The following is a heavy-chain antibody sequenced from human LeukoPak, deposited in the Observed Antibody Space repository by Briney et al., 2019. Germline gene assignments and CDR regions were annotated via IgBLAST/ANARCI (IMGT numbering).Heavy chain of an antibody. CDR1: GYTFTNYA. V-gene: IGHV7-4-1*02. D-gene: IGHD5-24*01. CDR3: VTRDGVSDGFFNFDY. CDR2: INTNTGNP. Sequence: ASVKVSCKASGYTFTNYAMNWVRQAPGQGLEWMGWINTNTGNPTYDQGFTGRFVFSLDTSVSTAYLQISSLKAEDTAVYYCVTRDGVSDGFFNFDYWGQGTLVTVSS. J-gene: IGHJ4*02.